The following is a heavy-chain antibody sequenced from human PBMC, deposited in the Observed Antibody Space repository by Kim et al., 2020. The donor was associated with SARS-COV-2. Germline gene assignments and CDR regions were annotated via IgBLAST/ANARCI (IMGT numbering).Heavy chain of an antibody. CDR3: ARYGVGDGYNSVGGTEDAFDI. Sequence: GGSLRLSCAASGFTFSSYAMSWVRQAPGKGLEWVSAISGSGGSTYYADSVKGRFTISRDNSKNTLYLQMNSLRAEDTAVYYCARYGVGDGYNSVGGTEDAFDIWGQGTMVTVSS. CDR2: ISGSGGST. V-gene: IGHV3-23*01. CDR1: GFTFSSYA. D-gene: IGHD2-21*01. J-gene: IGHJ3*02.